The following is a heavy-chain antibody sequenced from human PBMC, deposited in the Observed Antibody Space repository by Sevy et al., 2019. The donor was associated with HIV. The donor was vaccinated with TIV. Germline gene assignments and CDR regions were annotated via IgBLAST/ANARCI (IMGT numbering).Heavy chain of an antibody. CDR1: GITFSSYG. Sequence: GGSLRLSCVASGITFSSYGMHWVRQAPGKGLEWVAVIWNDRSNKHYADSVKGRFTISRDNSKNTLYLQMNSLRAEDTAVYYCASLPNNYYDSSGYSGNDAFDIWGQGTMVTVSS. J-gene: IGHJ3*02. CDR3: ASLPNNYYDSSGYSGNDAFDI. CDR2: IWNDRSNK. V-gene: IGHV3-33*08. D-gene: IGHD3-22*01.